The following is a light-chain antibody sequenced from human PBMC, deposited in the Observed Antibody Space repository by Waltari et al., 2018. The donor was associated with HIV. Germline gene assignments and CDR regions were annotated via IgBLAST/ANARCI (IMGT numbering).Light chain of an antibody. CDR2: SNN. CDR3: AAWDDSLGGVV. J-gene: IGLJ3*02. CDR1: SSNIGSNP. Sequence: QSVLTQPPSASGTPGQRVTISCSGSSSNIGSNPVNWSQQLPGTAPKVLLYSNNQRPSGVPDRFSGSKSGTSASLAISGLQSEDEADYYCAAWDDSLGGVVFGGGTKLTVL. V-gene: IGLV1-44*01.